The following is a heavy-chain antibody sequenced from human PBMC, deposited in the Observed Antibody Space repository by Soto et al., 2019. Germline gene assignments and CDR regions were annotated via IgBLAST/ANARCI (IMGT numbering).Heavy chain of an antibody. Sequence: AYVKVSCKASGYTFTSYRISWVLQAPGQGLEWMGWISAYNGNTNYAQKLQGRVTMTTDTSTSTAYMELRSLRSDDTAVYYCARGGGGWIPHYYYYYYGMDVWGQGTTVTVSS. D-gene: IGHD6-19*01. CDR3: ARGGGGWIPHYYYYYYGMDV. CDR2: ISAYNGNT. V-gene: IGHV1-18*04. CDR1: GYTFTSYR. J-gene: IGHJ6*02.